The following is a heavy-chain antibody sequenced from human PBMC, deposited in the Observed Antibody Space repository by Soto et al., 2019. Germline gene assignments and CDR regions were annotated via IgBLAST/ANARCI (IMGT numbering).Heavy chain of an antibody. V-gene: IGHV3-23*01. CDR3: VRKYPGTRPFDY. J-gene: IGHJ4*01. D-gene: IGHD6-6*01. CDR1: GFTFNRYA. CDR2: IGTDSNT. Sequence: GGSLRLSCASSGFTFNRYAMNCVRQAPGKGLAWVSAIGTDSNTYYADSVKGRFTISRDNSRTTVYLQMNSLRAEDTALYYCVRKYPGTRPFDYWGQGTLVTVSS.